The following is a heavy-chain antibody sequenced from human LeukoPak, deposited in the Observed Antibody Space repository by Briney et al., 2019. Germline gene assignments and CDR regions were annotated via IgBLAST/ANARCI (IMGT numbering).Heavy chain of an antibody. V-gene: IGHV3-7*04. J-gene: IGHJ4*02. CDR1: GFTPCRAS. D-gene: IGHD1-26*01. CDR2: IKQDGSEK. CDR3: ARDGYSGSYYDY. Sequence: GGSLRLSSAASGFTPCRASMSAGPQAPGKGLEWVANIKQDGSEKYYVDSVKGRFTISRDNAKNSLYLQMNFLRAEAKAVYYCARDGYSGSYYDYWGQGTLVTVSS.